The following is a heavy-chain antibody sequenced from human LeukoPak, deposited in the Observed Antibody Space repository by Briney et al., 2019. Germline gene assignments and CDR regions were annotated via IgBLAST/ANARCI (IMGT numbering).Heavy chain of an antibody. CDR3: ARGILTGRYYYYHYMDV. D-gene: IGHD3-9*01. J-gene: IGHJ6*03. CDR2: IGTAGDT. Sequence: GGSLRLSCAASGFTFSSYDMHWVRQATGKGLEWVSAIGTAGDTYYPGSVKGRFAISRENAKNSLYLQMNSLRAGDTAVYYCARGILTGRYYYYHYMDVWGKGTTVTISS. CDR1: GFTFSSYD. V-gene: IGHV3-13*01.